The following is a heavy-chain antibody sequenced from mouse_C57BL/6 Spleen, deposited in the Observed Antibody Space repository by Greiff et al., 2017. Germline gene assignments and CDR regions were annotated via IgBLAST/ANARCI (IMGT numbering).Heavy chain of an antibody. D-gene: IGHD1-1*01. CDR2: INPNYGTT. Sequence: LVESGPELVKPGASVKISCKASGYSFTDYNMNWVKQSNGKSLEWIGVINPNYGTTSYNQKFKGKATLTVDQSSSTAYMQLNSLTSEDSAVYYCARGYYYGSSYAMDYWGQGTSVTVSS. CDR1: GYSFTDYN. J-gene: IGHJ4*01. V-gene: IGHV1-39*01. CDR3: ARGYYYGSSYAMDY.